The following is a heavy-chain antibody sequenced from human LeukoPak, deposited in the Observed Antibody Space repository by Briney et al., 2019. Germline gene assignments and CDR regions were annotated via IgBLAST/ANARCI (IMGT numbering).Heavy chain of an antibody. CDR2: IYYSGRT. Sequence: SETLSLTCSVSGGPITSNYWSWIRQPPGKGLEWIGYIYYSGRTNYNPSLQSRVTISIDTSKNQFSLRLRSVTAADTAVYYCARVGEGCFDHWGQGTLATVSS. CDR3: ARVGEGCFDH. J-gene: IGHJ4*02. CDR1: GGPITSNY. V-gene: IGHV4-59*01.